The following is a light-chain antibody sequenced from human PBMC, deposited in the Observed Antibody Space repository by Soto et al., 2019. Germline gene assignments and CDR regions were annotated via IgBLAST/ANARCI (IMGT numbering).Light chain of an antibody. Sequence: TQLAWYQQKPGXXXRXXXFGASTRAADIPDRFSGSGYGTDFTLTISRLEPEDFAVYYCQQYNNWPQTFGQGNKVDIK. V-gene: IGKV3D-15*01. J-gene: IGKJ1*01. CDR2: GAS. CDR3: QQYNNWPQT. CDR1: TQ.